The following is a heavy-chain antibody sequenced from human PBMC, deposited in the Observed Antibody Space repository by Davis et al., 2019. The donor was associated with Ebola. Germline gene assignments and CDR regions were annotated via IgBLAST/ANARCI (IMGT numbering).Heavy chain of an antibody. CDR3: AREAVLYHYGMDV. V-gene: IGHV4-34*01. D-gene: IGHD6-6*01. Sequence: MPGGSLRLSCAVYGGSFSDYYWSWVRQTPGKGLEWIGEINHRGRTNYKPSLRRRVTMSVDTSMNQISLKLTSVTAADTAVYYCAREAVLYHYGMDVWGEGTTVTVSS. J-gene: IGHJ6*04. CDR2: INHRGRT. CDR1: GGSFSDYY.